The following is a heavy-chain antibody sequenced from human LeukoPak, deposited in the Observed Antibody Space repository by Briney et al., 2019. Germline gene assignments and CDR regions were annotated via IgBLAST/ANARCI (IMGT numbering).Heavy chain of an antibody. CDR3: AKRSSTSYPSLSAFDY. J-gene: IGHJ4*02. CDR1: GFTFSTYA. D-gene: IGHD6-13*01. V-gene: IGHV3-23*01. CDR2: ISDSGGGT. Sequence: GGSLRLSCAASGFTFSTYAMSWVRQAPGKGLEWVSGISDSGGGTYYTDSVKGRFTISRDNSKNTLYLQINSLRAADTAFYYCAKRSSTSYPSLSAFDYWGQGTLVTVS.